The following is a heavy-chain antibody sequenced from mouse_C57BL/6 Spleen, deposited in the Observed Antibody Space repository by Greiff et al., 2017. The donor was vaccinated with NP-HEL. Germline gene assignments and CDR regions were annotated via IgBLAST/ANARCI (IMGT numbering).Heavy chain of an antibody. CDR3: ARHDYYGSSSSFDV. V-gene: IGHV5-6*01. Sequence: EVQGVESGGDLVKPGGSLKLSCAASGFTFSSYGMSWVRQTPDKRLEWVATISSGGSYTYYPDSVKGRFTISRDNAKNTLYLQMSSLKSEDTAMYYCARHDYYGSSSSFDVWGTGTTVTVSS. CDR2: ISSGGSYT. CDR1: GFTFSSYG. J-gene: IGHJ1*03. D-gene: IGHD1-1*01.